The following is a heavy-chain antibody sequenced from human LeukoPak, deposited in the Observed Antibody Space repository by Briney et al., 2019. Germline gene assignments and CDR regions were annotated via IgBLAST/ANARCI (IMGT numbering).Heavy chain of an antibody. D-gene: IGHD5-18*01. Sequence: PGGSLRLSCAASGFTFSSYAMHWVRQAPGKGLEWVAVISYDGSNKYYADSVKGRFTISRDNSKNTLYLQMNSLRAEDTAVYYCAKVLDTAMAYWGQGTLVTVSS. CDR3: AKVLDTAMAY. CDR2: ISYDGSNK. J-gene: IGHJ4*02. CDR1: GFTFSSYA. V-gene: IGHV3-30*04.